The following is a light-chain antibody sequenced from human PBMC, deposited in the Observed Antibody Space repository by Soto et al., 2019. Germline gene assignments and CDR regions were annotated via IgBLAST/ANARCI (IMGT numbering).Light chain of an antibody. CDR1: EVISND. CDR3: QLLSRNPPFT. CDR2: GGS. J-gene: IGKJ2*01. Sequence: DIQLTQSPSFLSASVGDRVTITCRASEVISNDLAWYQQKPGKAPKLLIYGGSTLQSGVPSRFTGSGSGTDFTLTIRSPQPEDSASYYCQLLSRNPPFTFGQGTRLAIK. V-gene: IGKV1-9*01.